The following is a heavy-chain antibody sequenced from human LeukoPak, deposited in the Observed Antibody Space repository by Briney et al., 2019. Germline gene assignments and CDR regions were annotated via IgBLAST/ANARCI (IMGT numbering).Heavy chain of an antibody. CDR1: GGSISNYY. J-gene: IGHJ6*04. CDR2: IYYIGST. CDR3: ATHAMDV. V-gene: IGHV4-59*01. Sequence: PSETLSLTCTVSGGSISNYYWSWIRQPPGKGLEWIGYIYYIGSTNYNPSLKSRVTISVDTSKNQLSLKLSSVTAADTAVYYCATHAMDVWGKGTTVTVSS.